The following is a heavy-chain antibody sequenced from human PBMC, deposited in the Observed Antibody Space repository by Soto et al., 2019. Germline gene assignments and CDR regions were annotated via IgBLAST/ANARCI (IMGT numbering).Heavy chain of an antibody. CDR3: ARRKPYYYGSGSPFSYYYYYGMDV. J-gene: IGHJ6*02. Sequence: GGSLRLSCAASGFTFSSYWMSWVRQAPGKGLEWVANIKQDGSEKYYVDSVKGRFTISRDNAKNSLYLQMNSLRAEDTAVYYCARRKPYYYGSGSPFSYYYYYGMDVWGQGTTVTVSS. D-gene: IGHD3-10*01. CDR1: GFTFSSYW. CDR2: IKQDGSEK. V-gene: IGHV3-7*03.